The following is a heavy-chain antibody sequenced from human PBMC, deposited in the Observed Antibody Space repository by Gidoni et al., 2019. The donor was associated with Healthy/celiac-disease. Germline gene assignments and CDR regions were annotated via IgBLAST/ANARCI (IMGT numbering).Heavy chain of an antibody. V-gene: IGHV1-2*04. D-gene: IGHD3-16*02. Sequence: QVQLVQSGAEVKKPGASVKVSCKASGYTFTGYYLTWVRQAPGQGLEWMGWINPNSGGTNYAQKFQGWVTMTRDTSISTAYMELSRLRSDDTAVYYCARGYSGFYVWVSYRYTHDAFDIWGQGTMVTVSS. CDR2: INPNSGGT. CDR1: GYTFTGYY. CDR3: ARGYSGFYVWVSYRYTHDAFDI. J-gene: IGHJ3*02.